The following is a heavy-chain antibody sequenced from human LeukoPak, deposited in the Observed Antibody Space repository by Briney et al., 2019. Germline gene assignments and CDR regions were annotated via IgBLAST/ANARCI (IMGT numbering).Heavy chain of an antibody. Sequence: ASVKVSCKASGYTFISYAMNWVRQAPGQGLEWMGWINTNTANPTYAQGFTGRFVFSLDTSVSTAYPQISSLKAEDTAVYYCARVVGCGGDCYSGISDYWGQGTLVTVSS. D-gene: IGHD2-21*02. V-gene: IGHV7-4-1*02. CDR3: ARVVGCGGDCYSGISDY. J-gene: IGHJ4*02. CDR2: INTNTANP. CDR1: GYTFISYA.